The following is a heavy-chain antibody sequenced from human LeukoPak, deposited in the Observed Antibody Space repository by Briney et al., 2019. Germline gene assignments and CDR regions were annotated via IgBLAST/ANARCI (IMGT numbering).Heavy chain of an antibody. V-gene: IGHV4-4*02. D-gene: IGHD3-10*01. CDR3: AGSITMVRGVNIQRYYFDY. J-gene: IGHJ4*02. Sequence: SETLSLTCGVSGGSISGSYWWSWVRQPPGKGLEWIGEIYHSGSTNYNPSLKSRVTISVDKSKNQFSLNLSSVTAADTAVYYCAGSITMVRGVNIQRYYFDYWGQGTLVTVSS. CDR2: IYHSGST. CDR1: GGSISGSYW.